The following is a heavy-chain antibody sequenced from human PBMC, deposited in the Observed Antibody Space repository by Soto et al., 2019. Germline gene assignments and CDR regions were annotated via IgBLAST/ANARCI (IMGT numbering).Heavy chain of an antibody. CDR1: GLTVSSNY. Sequence: GGSLRLSCAASGLTVSSNYMSWVRQAPGKGLGWLAYITGPSTTISYRDGVKGRFTISRDNAKRSLFLQLDRLRDDDTAVYYCARSREPGVHYGLDVWGPGTTVTVSS. D-gene: IGHD1-26*01. V-gene: IGHV3-11*04. J-gene: IGHJ6*02. CDR2: ITGPSTTI. CDR3: ARSREPGVHYGLDV.